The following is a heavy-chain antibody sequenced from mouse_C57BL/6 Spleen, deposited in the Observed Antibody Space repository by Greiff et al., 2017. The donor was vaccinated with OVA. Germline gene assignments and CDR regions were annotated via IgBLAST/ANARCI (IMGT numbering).Heavy chain of an antibody. CDR2: IHPSDSDT. CDR1: GYTFTSYW. J-gene: IGHJ4*01. D-gene: IGHD1-1*01. V-gene: IGHV1-74*01. CDR3: AICPQIYYYGSSYEAMDY. Sequence: QVQLQQPGAELVKPGASVKVSCKASGYTFTSYWMHWVKQRPGQGLEWIGRIHPSDSDTNYNQKFKGKATLTVDKSSSTAYMQLSSLTSEDSAVYYCAICPQIYYYGSSYEAMDYWGQGASVTVSS.